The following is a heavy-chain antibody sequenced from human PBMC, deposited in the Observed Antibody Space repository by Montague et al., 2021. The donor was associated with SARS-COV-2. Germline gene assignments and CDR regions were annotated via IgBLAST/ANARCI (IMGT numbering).Heavy chain of an antibody. CDR1: GGSISSSSYY. D-gene: IGHD3-10*01. CDR3: ARLTDLLLWFGEALDY. Sequence: SETLSLTCTVSGGSISSSSYYWGWIRQPPGKGLEWIGSIYYSGXTXYXXXXKXRVTISVDTSKNQFSLKLSSVTAADTAVYYCARLTDLLLWFGEALDYWGQGTLVTVSS. J-gene: IGHJ4*02. CDR2: IYYSGXT. V-gene: IGHV4-39*01.